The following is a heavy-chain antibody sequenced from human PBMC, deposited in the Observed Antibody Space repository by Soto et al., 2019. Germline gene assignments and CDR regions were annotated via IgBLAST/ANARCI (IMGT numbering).Heavy chain of an antibody. J-gene: IGHJ4*02. Sequence: QVQLQQWGAGRLKPSETLSLTCAVYGGSFTDYYWSWIRQPPGGGLEWIGEVHHSGSTIYNPSLKSRVTTSADTSKNQFSLKLSSVTAADTAVYYCGRGSDFYWNYWGQGTLVTVSS. CDR2: VHHSGST. V-gene: IGHV4-34*01. D-gene: IGHD2-21*01. CDR3: GRGSDFYWNY. CDR1: GGSFTDYY.